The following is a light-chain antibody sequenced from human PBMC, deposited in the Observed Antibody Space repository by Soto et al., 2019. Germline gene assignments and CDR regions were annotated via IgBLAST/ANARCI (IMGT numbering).Light chain of an antibody. CDR1: SSDVGGYNY. V-gene: IGLV2-8*01. Sequence: QSALTQPPSASGSPGQSVTISCTGTSSDVGGYNYVSWYQQHPGKAPKLMIYEVSKRPSGVPDRFSGSKSGNTASLTVSGLQAEDEADYYCGSYAGSKEVFGTGTKVTVL. J-gene: IGLJ1*01. CDR3: GSYAGSKEV. CDR2: EVS.